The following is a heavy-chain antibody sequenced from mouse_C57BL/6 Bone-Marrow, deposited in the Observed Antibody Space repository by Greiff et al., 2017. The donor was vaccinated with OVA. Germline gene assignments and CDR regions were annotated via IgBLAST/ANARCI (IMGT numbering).Heavy chain of an antibody. CDR1: GFSLSTSGMG. V-gene: IGHV8-12*01. Sequence: QVPLKVSGPGILQSSQTLSLTCSFSGFSLSTSGMGVSWIRQPSGKGLEGLAHIYWDDDKRYNPSLKGRLTSSKDASRNQEFLKITSVDTADTATYYCARKATVVAHWYFDVWGTGTTVTVSS. D-gene: IGHD1-1*01. J-gene: IGHJ1*03. CDR2: IYWDDDK. CDR3: ARKATVVAHWYFDV.